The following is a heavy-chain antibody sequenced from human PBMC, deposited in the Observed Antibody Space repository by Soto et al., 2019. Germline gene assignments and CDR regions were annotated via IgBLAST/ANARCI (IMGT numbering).Heavy chain of an antibody. CDR1: GGSFSDYY. CDR3: ARVVGSWPHNWVDV. V-gene: IGHV4-34*01. CDR2: INYGGDT. Sequence: QVQLQQWGAGLLKPSETLSLTCAVYGGSFSDYYWSWIHQPPGKGLEWTGEINYGGDTNTNLCLKRRVTISVDASKNHFSLRMSSVTAADTAVYYCARVVGSWPHNWVDVWCQGTLVTVSS. D-gene: IGHD6-13*01. J-gene: IGHJ5*02.